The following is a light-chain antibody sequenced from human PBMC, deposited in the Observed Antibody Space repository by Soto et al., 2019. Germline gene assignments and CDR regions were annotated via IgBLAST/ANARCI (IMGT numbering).Light chain of an antibody. CDR3: QQRNIWPPVT. V-gene: IGKV3-11*01. CDR2: GEC. J-gene: IGKJ5*01. Sequence: VLTQPASVSGSPGQSITISCRATQSVSRSDLAWYQQKPGPDARTIIYGECNRATATQARFSGSGSGTEFTLTISSLEPEDFAVYYCQQRNIWPPVTLGQGTRLEIK. CDR1: QSVSRSD.